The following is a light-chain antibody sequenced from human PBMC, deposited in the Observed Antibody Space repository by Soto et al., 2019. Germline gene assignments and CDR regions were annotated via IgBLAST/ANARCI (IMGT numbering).Light chain of an antibody. V-gene: IGKV3-20*01. J-gene: IGKJ1*01. CDR2: DGS. CDR3: QQYDTSPT. Sequence: EIVLTQSPATLSLSPGERATLSCRASQSVSSYLAWYQQKPGQAPRLLIYDGSSRAIGIPDRFSGSGSGTDFTLTISRLEPEDFGVYFCQQYDTSPTFGQGTKVDIK. CDR1: QSVSSY.